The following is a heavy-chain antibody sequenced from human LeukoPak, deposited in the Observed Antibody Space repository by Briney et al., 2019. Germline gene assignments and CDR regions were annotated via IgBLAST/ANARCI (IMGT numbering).Heavy chain of an antibody. CDR2: IYYSGST. CDR1: GGSISSYY. CDR3: ARPSSSRFFDI. D-gene: IGHD3-3*01. V-gene: IGHV4-59*08. J-gene: IGHJ3*02. Sequence: SETLSLTCTVAGGSISSYYWSWIRQPPGKGLEWIGYIYYSGSTNYNPSLRSRVSISVDTSKNQFSLKLSSGTAADTAVYYCARPSSSRFFDIWGQGTMVTVSS.